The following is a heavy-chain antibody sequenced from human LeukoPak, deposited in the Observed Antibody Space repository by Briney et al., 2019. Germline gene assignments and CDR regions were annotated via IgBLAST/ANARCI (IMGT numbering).Heavy chain of an antibody. J-gene: IGHJ6*03. CDR1: GFSFSSYS. V-gene: IGHV3-48*04. CDR2: ISGSSNTI. D-gene: IGHD2-15*01. CDR3: ARESLGYCSGSTCYYFYMDF. Sequence: QFGGSLRLSCAASGFSFSSYSMNWVRQAPGKGLEWLSYISGSSNTIYYADSVKGRFTISRDNAMNSQYLQMNSLRAEDTAVYYCARESLGYCSGSTCYYFYMDFWGKGTTVTVSS.